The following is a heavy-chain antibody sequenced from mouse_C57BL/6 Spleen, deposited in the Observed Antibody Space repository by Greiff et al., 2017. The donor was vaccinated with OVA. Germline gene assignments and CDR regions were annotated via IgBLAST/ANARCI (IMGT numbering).Heavy chain of an antibody. CDR1: GYTFTSYG. CDR2: IYPRSGNT. D-gene: IGHD2-3*01. CDR3: ARWDYDGYYYFDY. Sequence: LVESGAELARPGASVKLSCKASGYTFTSYGISWVKQRTGQGLEWIGEIYPRSGNTYYNEKFKGKATLTADKSSSTAYMELRSLTSEDSAVYFCARWDYDGYYYFDYWGQGTTLTVSS. V-gene: IGHV1-81*01. J-gene: IGHJ2*01.